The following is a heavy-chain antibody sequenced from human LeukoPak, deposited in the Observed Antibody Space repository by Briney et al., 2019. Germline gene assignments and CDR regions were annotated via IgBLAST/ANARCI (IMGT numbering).Heavy chain of an antibody. D-gene: IGHD6-19*01. CDR2: TYYRSKWYN. Sequence: SQTLSLTCAISGDSVSSNSAAWNWIRQSPSRGLEWLGRTYYRSKWYNDYAVSVKSRITINPDTSKNQFSLQLNSVTPEDTAVYYCARGRAVAGKGGADYFGYWGQGTLVTVSS. J-gene: IGHJ4*02. CDR3: ARGRAVAGKGGADYFGY. CDR1: GDSVSSNSAA. V-gene: IGHV6-1*01.